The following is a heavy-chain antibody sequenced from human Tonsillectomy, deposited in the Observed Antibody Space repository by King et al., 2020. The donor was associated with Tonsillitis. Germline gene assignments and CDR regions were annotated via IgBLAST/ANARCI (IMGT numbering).Heavy chain of an antibody. CDR1: GFTFSSYG. V-gene: IGHV3-30*02. CDR2: IRYDGSNK. CDR3: AKDLLYGAYSTY. Sequence: VQLVESGGGVVQPGGSLRLSCAASGFTFSSYGMHWVRQAPGKGLEWVAFIRYDGSNKYYADSVKGRFTISRDNSKNTLYLQMNSLRAEDTAVYYCAKDLLYGAYSTYWGQGTLVTVSS. J-gene: IGHJ4*02. D-gene: IGHD4-17*01.